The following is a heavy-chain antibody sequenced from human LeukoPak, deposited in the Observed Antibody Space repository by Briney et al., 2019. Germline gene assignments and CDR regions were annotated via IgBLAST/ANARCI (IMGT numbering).Heavy chain of an antibody. V-gene: IGHV5-51*01. CDR2: IYPGDSDT. J-gene: IGHJ6*03. CDR3: ARRGYSGYDSFWSYYYYYMDV. Sequence: GEPLKISCKGSGYSFTSYWIGWVRQMPGKGLEWMGIIYPGDSDTRYSPSFQGQVTISADKSISTAYLQWSSLKASDTAMYYCARRGYSGYDSFWSYYYYYMDVWGKGTTVTVSS. CDR1: GYSFTSYW. D-gene: IGHD5-12*01.